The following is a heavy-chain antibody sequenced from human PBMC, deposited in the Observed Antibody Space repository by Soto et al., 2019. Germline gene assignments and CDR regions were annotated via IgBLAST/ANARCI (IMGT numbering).Heavy chain of an antibody. CDR2: IYWDDDK. Sequence: QITLKESGPTLVKPTQTLTLTCTFSGFSLSTSGVGVAWIRQPPGKALEWLALIYWDDDKRYRPSLETRLTIXXXTXXTQVVLTMTNMDSVATATYYCAYLPCSGGSCYWFSYSGMDVWGQGTTVTVSS. V-gene: IGHV2-5*02. J-gene: IGHJ6*02. CDR3: AYLPCSGGSCYWFSYSGMDV. CDR1: GFSLSTSGVG. D-gene: IGHD2-15*01.